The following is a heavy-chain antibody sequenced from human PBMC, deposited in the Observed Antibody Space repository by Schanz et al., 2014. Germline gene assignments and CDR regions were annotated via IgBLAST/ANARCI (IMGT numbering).Heavy chain of an antibody. V-gene: IGHV1-69*09. CDR2: IIPILGIA. D-gene: IGHD3-10*01. CDR1: GYTFISYG. Sequence: QVQLVQSGTEVKKPGASVKVSCKASGYTFISYGIKWVRQAPGQGLEWMGRIIPILGIANYAQKCQGRVTITADKSTSTAYRELSSLRTEDTAVYYCARDGGEVVRGVIEGVNHYYYMDVWGKGTTXTVSS. CDR3: ARDGGEVVRGVIEGVNHYYYMDV. J-gene: IGHJ6*03.